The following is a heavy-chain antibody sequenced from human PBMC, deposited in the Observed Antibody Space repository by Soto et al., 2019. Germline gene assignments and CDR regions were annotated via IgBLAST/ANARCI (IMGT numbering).Heavy chain of an antibody. CDR3: ARPGGEYYYYMDV. V-gene: IGHV3-21*01. D-gene: IGHD2-21*01. J-gene: IGHJ6*03. CDR2: ISSSSSYI. CDR1: GFTFSSYS. Sequence: GGSLRLSCAASGFTFSSYSMNWVRQAPGKGLEWVSSISSSSSYIYYADSVKGRFTISRDNAKNSLYLQMNSLRAEDTAVYYCARPGGEYYYYMDVWGKGTTVTVSS.